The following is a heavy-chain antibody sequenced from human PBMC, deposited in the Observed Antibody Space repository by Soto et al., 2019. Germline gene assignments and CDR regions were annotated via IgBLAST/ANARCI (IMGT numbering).Heavy chain of an antibody. CDR1: GSSFRTYA. J-gene: IGHJ6*02. D-gene: IGHD6-19*01. CDR2: IIPIFGSV. V-gene: IGHV1-69*05. CDR3: AKGAVAGTPTSYYYYGMDV. Sequence: QVQLLQSGTEVKKPGSSVRVSCEASGSSFRTYAISWVRQAPGQGLEWMGEIIPIFGSVNYAQKFQDRVTXXXVXSTTTVYRDLKSLRSNDTGVYYCAKGAVAGTPTSYYYYGMDVWGQGTTVTVSS.